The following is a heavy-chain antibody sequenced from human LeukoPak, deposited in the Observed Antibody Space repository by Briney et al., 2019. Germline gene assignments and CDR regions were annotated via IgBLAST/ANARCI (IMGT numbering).Heavy chain of an antibody. CDR3: VGDALYSSTWYPGP. CDR1: GGSISSGSGNYY. V-gene: IGHV4-30-4*08. Sequence: SQTLSLTCTVSGGSISSGSGNYYWTWIRQPAGKGLEWIGHIYYRGSTYYNPSLKSRVTISVDTPKNQFSLKMSFVTAADTAVYYCVGDALYSSTWYPGPWGQGTLVTVSS. CDR2: IYYRGST. D-gene: IGHD6-13*01. J-gene: IGHJ5*02.